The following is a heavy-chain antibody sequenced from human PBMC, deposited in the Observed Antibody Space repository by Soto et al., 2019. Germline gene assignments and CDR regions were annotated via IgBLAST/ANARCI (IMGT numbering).Heavy chain of an antibody. J-gene: IGHJ4*02. CDR2: IYYSGST. CDR1: GGSVNPAPYY. V-gene: IGHV4-61*01. CDR3: ARDHHSFYDTSGYYPYFDY. Sequence: SETLSLTCTVSGGSVNPAPYYWSWIRQPPGKGLEWIGYIYYSGSTNYNPSLKSRVSISLDTSKNQFSLNLSSVTAADTAVYFCARDHHSFYDTSGYYPYFDYWGQGTLVTVSS. D-gene: IGHD3-22*01.